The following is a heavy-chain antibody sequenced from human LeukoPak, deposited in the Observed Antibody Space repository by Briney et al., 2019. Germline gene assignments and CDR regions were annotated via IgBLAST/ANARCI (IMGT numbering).Heavy chain of an antibody. CDR1: GGSVSGYY. CDR2: VYYSGST. V-gene: IGHV4-59*02. CDR3: AREAVAGLYIMDV. Sequence: KTSETLSLTCVVSGGSVSGYYWGWIRQPPGRGLEWIGYVYYSGSTNYNPSFKSRITISVDTSRNQFSLQLSSVTAADTAVYYCAREAVAGLYIMDVWGQGTTVTVSS. J-gene: IGHJ6*02. D-gene: IGHD6-19*01.